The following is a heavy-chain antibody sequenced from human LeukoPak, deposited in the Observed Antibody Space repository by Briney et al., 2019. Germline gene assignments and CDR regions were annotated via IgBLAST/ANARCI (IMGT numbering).Heavy chain of an antibody. CDR2: FDPEDGET. J-gene: IGHJ4*02. V-gene: IGHV1-24*01. Sequence: ASVKVSCKVSGYTLTELSMHWVRQAPGKGLEWMGGFDPEDGETIYAQKFQGRVTMTEDTSTDTAYMELSSLRSEDTAVYYCARGPDPKVVVAALFDYWGQGTLVTVSS. D-gene: IGHD2-15*01. CDR3: ARGPDPKVVVAALFDY. CDR1: GYTLTELS.